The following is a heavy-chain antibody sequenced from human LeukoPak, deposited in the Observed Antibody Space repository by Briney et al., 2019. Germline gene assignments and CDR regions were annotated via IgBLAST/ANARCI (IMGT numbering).Heavy chain of an antibody. CDR2: INHSGST. J-gene: IGHJ4*02. V-gene: IGHV4-34*01. CDR1: GGSFSGYY. D-gene: IGHD4-17*01. CDR3: ARGIGYGDYEDFDY. Sequence: SETLSLTCAVYGGSFSGYYWSWIRQPPGKGLEWIGEINHSGSTNYNPSLKSRGTISVDTSKKQFSLNLSSVPAADTAVYYCARGIGYGDYEDFDYWGQGTLVTVSS.